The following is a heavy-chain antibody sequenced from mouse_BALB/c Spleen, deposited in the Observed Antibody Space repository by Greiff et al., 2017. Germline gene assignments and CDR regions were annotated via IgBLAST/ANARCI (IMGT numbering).Heavy chain of an antibody. Sequence: EVKLMESGGGLVQPGGSLKFSCAASGSAFSSYWMSWVRQGPGKGLEWIGEINPDSSTINYTPSLKDKSILPRENAKNTPYLQMSEVRSEDTAFYYGARPEYYGYPAWFAYWGQGTLVTVSA. CDR2: INPDSSTI. CDR3: ARPEYYGYPAWFAY. V-gene: IGHV4-1*02. J-gene: IGHJ3*01. D-gene: IGHD1-2*01. CDR1: GSAFSSYW.